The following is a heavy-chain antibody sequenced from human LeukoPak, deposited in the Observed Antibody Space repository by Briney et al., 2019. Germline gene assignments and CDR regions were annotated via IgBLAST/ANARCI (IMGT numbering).Heavy chain of an antibody. CDR2: IRSKANSCAT. J-gene: IGHJ5*02. D-gene: IGHD2-2*01. CDR3: TRFLGYCSSTSCSNWFDP. V-gene: IGHV3-73*01. Sequence: GGSLKLSCAASGFTFSDSTMHWVRQASGKGLEWVGRIRSKANSCATAYAASVKGRFTISRDDSKNTAYLQMNSLKTEDTAVYYCTRFLGYCSSTSCSNWFDPWGQGTLVTVSS. CDR1: GFTFSDST.